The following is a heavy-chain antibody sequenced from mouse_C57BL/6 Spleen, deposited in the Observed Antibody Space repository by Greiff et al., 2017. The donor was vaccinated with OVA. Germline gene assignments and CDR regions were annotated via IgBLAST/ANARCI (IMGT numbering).Heavy chain of an antibody. D-gene: IGHD1-1*01. CDR1: GYTFTSYW. Sequence: HVQLKQPGTELVKPGASVKLSCKASGYTFTSYWMHWVKQRPGQGLEWIGNINPSNGGTNYNEKFKSKATLTVDKSSSTAYMQLSSLTSEDSAVYYCASSTVVEDYFDYWGQGTTLTVSS. V-gene: IGHV1-53*01. CDR3: ASSTVVEDYFDY. CDR2: INPSNGGT. J-gene: IGHJ2*01.